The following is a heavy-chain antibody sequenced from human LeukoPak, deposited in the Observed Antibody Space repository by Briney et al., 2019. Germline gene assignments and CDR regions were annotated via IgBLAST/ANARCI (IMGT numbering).Heavy chain of an antibody. CDR2: IKHSGRT. Sequence: SETLSLTCAVYGGSFSGYYWSWIRQPPGKGLEWVGEIKHSGRTNYNPSLKSPATISVDTSKNQFSLKLSSVTAADTAVYYCARRPYGPFDYWGQGTLVTVSS. CDR1: GGSFSGYY. CDR3: ARRPYGPFDY. J-gene: IGHJ4*02. D-gene: IGHD3-10*01. V-gene: IGHV4-34*01.